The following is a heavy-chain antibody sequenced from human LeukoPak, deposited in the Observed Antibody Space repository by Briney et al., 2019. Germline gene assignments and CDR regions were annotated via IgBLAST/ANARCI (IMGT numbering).Heavy chain of an antibody. D-gene: IGHD3-9*01. CDR3: ARGYYDILTGYYPARWFDP. V-gene: IGHV1-2*02. J-gene: IGHJ5*02. Sequence: ASVKVSCKASGYTFTGYYMHWVRQAPGQGLEWMGWINPNSGGTNYAQKFQGRVTMTRDTSISTAYMELSRLRSDDTAVYYCARGYYDILTGYYPARWFDPWGQGTLVTVSS. CDR2: INPNSGGT. CDR1: GYTFTGYY.